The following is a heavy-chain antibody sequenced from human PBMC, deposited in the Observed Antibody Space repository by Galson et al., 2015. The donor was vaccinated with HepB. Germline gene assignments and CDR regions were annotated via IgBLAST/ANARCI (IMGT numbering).Heavy chain of an antibody. Sequence: QSGAEVKKPGESLKISCTGSGYNFANYWIGWVRQMPGRGLEWMGIIYPGDSDARYSPSFQGPVSISADKSIDTAYLQWSSLEASDTAMYYCAREFGFWSPSYKRRDPTQGHDAFDIWGQGTMVTVSS. J-gene: IGHJ3*02. CDR2: IYPGDSDA. V-gene: IGHV5-51*01. CDR3: AREFGFWSPSYKRRDPTQGHDAFDI. CDR1: GYNFANYW. D-gene: IGHD3-3*01.